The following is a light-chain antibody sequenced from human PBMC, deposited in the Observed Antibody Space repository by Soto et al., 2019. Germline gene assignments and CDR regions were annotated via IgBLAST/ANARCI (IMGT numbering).Light chain of an antibody. CDR1: ISNVGSNF. CDR3: AAWDDRLSGYV. J-gene: IGLJ1*01. V-gene: IGLV1-47*01. CDR2: RNS. Sequence: QSALTQPPSASGTPGQRVTISCSGSISNVGSNFVYWYQQLPGTAPKALMFRNSQRPSGVPDRFSGSKSGTSASLAISGLRSEDEADYYCAAWDDRLSGYVFGNGTKVTVL.